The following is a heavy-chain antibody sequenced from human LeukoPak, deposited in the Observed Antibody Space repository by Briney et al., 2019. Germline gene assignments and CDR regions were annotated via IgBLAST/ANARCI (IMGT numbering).Heavy chain of an antibody. CDR2: ISSSSSYI. Sequence: GGSLRLSCAASGFTFSSYSMNWVRQAPGKGLEWVSSISSSSSYIYYADSVKGRFTISRDNSKNTLYLQMNSLRAEDTAVYYCARAQGGLLDYWGQGTPVTVSS. J-gene: IGHJ4*02. D-gene: IGHD1-26*01. CDR3: ARAQGGLLDY. V-gene: IGHV3-21*04. CDR1: GFTFSSYS.